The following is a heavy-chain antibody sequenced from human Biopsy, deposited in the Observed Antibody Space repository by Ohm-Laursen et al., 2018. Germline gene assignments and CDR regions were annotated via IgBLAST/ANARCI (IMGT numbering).Heavy chain of an antibody. CDR1: GGSFTGHY. J-gene: IGHJ4*02. CDR2: ISYTGYT. Sequence: GTLSLTCTVSGGSFTGHYWTWIRQPPGKGLEWIGHISYTGYTSYNASLKSRVTISVDTSRNHFSLRLSSLTAADTAVYYCARGSNDFGGLYFHRWGQGTLLTVSS. V-gene: IGHV4-59*11. CDR3: ARGSNDFGGLYFHR. D-gene: IGHD4-23*01.